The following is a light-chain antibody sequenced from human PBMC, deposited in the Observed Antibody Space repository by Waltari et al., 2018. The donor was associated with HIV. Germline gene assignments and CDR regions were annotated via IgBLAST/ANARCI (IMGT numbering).Light chain of an antibody. CDR1: QRISRY. CDR2: AAS. V-gene: IGKV1-39*01. J-gene: IGKJ3*01. Sequence: DIQMTQSPSSLSASVGDRVSITCRASQRISRYLNWYRQKPGAAPELLIYAASSLQRGVPSRFSGSGSGTDFTLTISALQPEDFVTYYCQQSYSPTFTFGPGTKVDFK. CDR3: QQSYSPTFT.